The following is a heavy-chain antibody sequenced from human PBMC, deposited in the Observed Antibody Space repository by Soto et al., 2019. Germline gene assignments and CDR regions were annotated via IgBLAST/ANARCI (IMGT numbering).Heavy chain of an antibody. D-gene: IGHD3-22*01. CDR2: IYYSGST. CDR3: ARDSTFTMIGEDAFDI. Sequence: PSETLSLTCTVSGGSISSGDYYWSWIRQPPGKGLEWIGYIYYSGSTYYNPSLKSRVTISVDTSKNQFSLKLSSVTAADTAVYYCARDSTFTMIGEDAFDIWGQGTMVTVSS. CDR1: GGSISSGDYY. V-gene: IGHV4-30-4*01. J-gene: IGHJ3*02.